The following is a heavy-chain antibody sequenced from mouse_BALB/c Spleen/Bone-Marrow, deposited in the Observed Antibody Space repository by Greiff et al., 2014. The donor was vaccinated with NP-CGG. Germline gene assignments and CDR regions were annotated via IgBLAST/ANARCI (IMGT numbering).Heavy chain of an antibody. Sequence: VKLVESGPGLVAPSQSLSITCTVSGFSLTSYGVHWVRQPPGKGLEWLGVIWAGGSTNYNSALMSRLSIGKDNSKSQVFLKMNSLQTDDTAMYYCAREGGYYYGSRVAWFAYWGQGTLVTVSA. CDR1: GFSLTSYG. V-gene: IGHV2-9*02. D-gene: IGHD1-1*01. CDR2: IWAGGST. CDR3: AREGGYYYGSRVAWFAY. J-gene: IGHJ3*01.